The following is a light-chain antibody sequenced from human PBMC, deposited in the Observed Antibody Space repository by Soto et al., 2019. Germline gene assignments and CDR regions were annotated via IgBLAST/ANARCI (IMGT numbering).Light chain of an antibody. CDR1: QSVSQGLRGSY. Sequence: EIVLTQSPGTLSLSPGERATLSCRASQSVSQGLRGSYLAWYQHSPGQAPRLLIYGTSSRATDIPDRFTGSGSGTNFTLTITRLDPEDFAVYYCPQYGTSPYTFGQGTKLEIK. CDR2: GTS. J-gene: IGKJ2*01. V-gene: IGKV3-20*01. CDR3: PQYGTSPYT.